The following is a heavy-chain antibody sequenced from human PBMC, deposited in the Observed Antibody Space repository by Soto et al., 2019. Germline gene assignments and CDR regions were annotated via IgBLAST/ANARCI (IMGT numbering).Heavy chain of an antibody. CDR2: IYHSGST. V-gene: IGHV4-34*01. J-gene: IGHJ4*02. CDR1: GGSFSGYY. Sequence: PSETLSLTCAVYGGSFSGYYWSWIRQPPGKGLEWIGEIYHSGSTNYNPSLKSRVTISVDKSKNQFSLKLSSVTAADTAVYYCARVLRDSSGWYGRLVDYWGRGTLVTVSS. D-gene: IGHD6-19*01. CDR3: ARVLRDSSGWYGRLVDY.